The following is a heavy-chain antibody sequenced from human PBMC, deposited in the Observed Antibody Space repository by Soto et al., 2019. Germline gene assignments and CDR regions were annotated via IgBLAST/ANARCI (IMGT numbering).Heavy chain of an antibody. CDR3: ARIIAVPGFGELLFPGAPDY. Sequence: SSETLSLTCAVYGGSFSGYYWSWIRQPPGKGLEWIGEINHSGSTNYNPSLKSRVTISVDTSKNQFSLKLSSVTAADTAVYYCARIIAVPGFGELLFPGAPDYWGQGTLVTVSS. V-gene: IGHV4-34*01. D-gene: IGHD3-10*01. J-gene: IGHJ4*02. CDR1: GGSFSGYY. CDR2: INHSGST.